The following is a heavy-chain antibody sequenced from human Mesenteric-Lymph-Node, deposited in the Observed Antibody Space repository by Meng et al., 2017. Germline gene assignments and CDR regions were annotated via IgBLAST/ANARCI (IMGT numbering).Heavy chain of an antibody. Sequence: QVQLQQWGAGLLKPSETLSLTCAVHGGSFSGYYWSWIRQPPGKGLEWIGEINHSGSTNYNPSLKSRVPISVDTSKNQFSLKLSSVTAADTAVYYCARGGGNSWYIDYWGQGTLVTVSS. CDR1: GGSFSGYY. J-gene: IGHJ4*02. V-gene: IGHV4-34*01. CDR3: ARGGGNSWYIDY. D-gene: IGHD6-13*01. CDR2: INHSGST.